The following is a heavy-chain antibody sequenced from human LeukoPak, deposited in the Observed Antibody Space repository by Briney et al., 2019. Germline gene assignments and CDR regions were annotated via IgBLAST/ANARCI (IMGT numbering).Heavy chain of an antibody. CDR3: ASGYCSGNSCYSSSFYYYAYMDV. CDR2: IFHSGST. Sequence: PSETLSLTCTVSGGSVSSTYFYWVWIRQPPGKGLECLGSIFHSGSTYTNPSLKSRVTISVDTSKNQFSLKLSSVAAADTAIYYCASGYCSGNSCYSSSFYYYAYMDVWGKGTTVTVSS. CDR1: GGSVSSTYFY. J-gene: IGHJ6*03. D-gene: IGHD2-15*01. V-gene: IGHV4-39*01.